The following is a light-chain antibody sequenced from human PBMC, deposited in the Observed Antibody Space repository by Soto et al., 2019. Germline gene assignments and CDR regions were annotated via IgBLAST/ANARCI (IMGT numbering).Light chain of an antibody. Sequence: QLVLTQPPSVSGAPGQRVTISCTGSSSNIGAGYDVHWYQQLPGTAPKLLIYGNSNRPSGVPDRFSGSKSGTSASLAITGLQAEDEADYYCQSYDSSLSGVVFGGWTKVTVL. CDR2: GNS. CDR3: QSYDSSLSGVV. J-gene: IGLJ2*01. CDR1: SSNIGAGYD. V-gene: IGLV1-40*01.